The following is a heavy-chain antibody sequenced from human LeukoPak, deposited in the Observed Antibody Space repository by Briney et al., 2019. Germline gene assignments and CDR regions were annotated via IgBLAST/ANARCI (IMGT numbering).Heavy chain of an antibody. CDR1: GGFISSYY. CDR2: IYYNGST. J-gene: IGHJ2*01. D-gene: IGHD4-17*01. Sequence: PSDTLSLSCTVSGGFISSYYWSWLRQPPGKGLEWIGYIYYNGSTNYNPSLKSRVTMSVDTSKNQFSLKLSSVTAADTAVYYCARRPDYGDYWYFDLWGRGTLVTVSS. CDR3: ARRPDYGDYWYFDL. V-gene: IGHV4-59*08.